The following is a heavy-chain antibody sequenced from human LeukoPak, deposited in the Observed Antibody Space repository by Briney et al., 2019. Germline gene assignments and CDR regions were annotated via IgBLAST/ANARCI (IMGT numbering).Heavy chain of an antibody. CDR1: GFTFSSYE. V-gene: IGHV3-21*01. Sequence: PGGSLRLSCAASGFTFSSYEMNWVRQAPGKGLEWVSSISSSSNYIYYADSVKGRFTISRNNAKNSLYLQMNSLRAEDTAVYYCAKVGGYLVATIAYFDYWGQGTLVTVSS. D-gene: IGHD5-12*01. CDR3: AKVGGYLVATIAYFDY. J-gene: IGHJ4*02. CDR2: ISSSSNYI.